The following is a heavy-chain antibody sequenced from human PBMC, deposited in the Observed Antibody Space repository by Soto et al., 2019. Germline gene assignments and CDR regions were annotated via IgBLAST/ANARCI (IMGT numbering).Heavy chain of an antibody. J-gene: IGHJ4*02. V-gene: IGHV4-61*01. CDR2: ISYSGST. Sequence: PSETLSLTCTVSGGSVSSGSYYWSWIRQPPGKGLEWIGYISYSGSTNYNPSLKSRLTISVDTSKNQFSLKLSSVTAADTAVYFCVREGVDYYDTSGRRSWGQGTLVTVSS. D-gene: IGHD3-22*01. CDR1: GGSVSSGSYY. CDR3: VREGVDYYDTSGRRS.